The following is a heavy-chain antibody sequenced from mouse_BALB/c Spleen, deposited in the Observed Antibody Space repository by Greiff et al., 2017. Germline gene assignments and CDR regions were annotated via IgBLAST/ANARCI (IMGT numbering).Heavy chain of an antibody. CDR3: ARIYYGHYFDY. CDR2: IYPGDGDT. D-gene: IGHD2-1*01. J-gene: IGHJ2*01. CDR1: GYTFTSYW. Sequence: VQLQQSGAELARPGASVKLSCKASGYTFTSYWMQWVKQRPGQGLEWIGAIYPGDGDTRYTQKFKGKATLTADKSSSTAYMQLSSLASEDSAVYYCARIYYGHYFDYWGQGTTLTVSS. V-gene: IGHV1-87*01.